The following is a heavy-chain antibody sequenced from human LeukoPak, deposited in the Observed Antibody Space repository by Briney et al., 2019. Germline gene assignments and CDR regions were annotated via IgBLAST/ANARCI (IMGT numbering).Heavy chain of an antibody. V-gene: IGHV3-30*02. CDR1: GFTFSSYG. CDR3: AKDHQERRHYYYYYYYMDV. Sequence: PGGSLRLSCAASGFTFSSYGMHWVRQAPGKGLEWVAFIRYDGSNKYYADSVKGRFTISRDNSKNTLYLQMNSLRAEDTAVYYCAKDHQERRHYYYYYYYMDVWGKGTTVTVSS. J-gene: IGHJ6*03. CDR2: IRYDGSNK. D-gene: IGHD1-1*01.